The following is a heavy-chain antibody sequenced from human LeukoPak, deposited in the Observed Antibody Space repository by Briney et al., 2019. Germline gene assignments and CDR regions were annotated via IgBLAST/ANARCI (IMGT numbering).Heavy chain of an antibody. CDR2: IYYSGST. D-gene: IGHD3-10*01. Sequence: SETLSLTCTVSGGSVNNGGYYWSWIRQPPGKRLEWIGYIYYSGSTNYNPSLKSRVTISVDTSKNQFSLKLSSVTAADTAVYYCARDPLPTLDYYGSGSGYWGQGTLVTVSS. V-gene: IGHV4-61*08. CDR3: ARDPLPTLDYYGSGSGY. J-gene: IGHJ4*02. CDR1: GGSVNNGGYY.